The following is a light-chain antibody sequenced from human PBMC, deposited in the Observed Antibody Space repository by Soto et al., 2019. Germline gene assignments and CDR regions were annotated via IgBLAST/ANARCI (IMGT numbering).Light chain of an antibody. Sequence: SYELTQPPSVSVSPGQTATVSCSGDKLGDKYVCWYQQKPGQSPVVVIYQDNKRPSGIPERFSGSNSGNTATLSISGIQPMDEADYYCQAWDSRTYVFGTGTQLTVL. CDR1: KLGDKY. CDR2: QDN. V-gene: IGLV3-1*01. CDR3: QAWDSRTYV. J-gene: IGLJ1*01.